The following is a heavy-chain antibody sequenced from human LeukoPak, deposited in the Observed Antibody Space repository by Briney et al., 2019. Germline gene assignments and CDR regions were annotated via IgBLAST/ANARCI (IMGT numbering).Heavy chain of an antibody. CDR3: ARGGYSFAI. D-gene: IGHD5-18*01. J-gene: IGHJ4*02. CDR2: IYDSGST. Sequence: SETLSLTCAVSGGSINNYYWSWIRQPPGKGLEWIGYIYDSGSTNYNPSLQSRVTTSLDTSKNQFSLKLSSVTAADTAVFYCARGGYSFAIWGQGTLVTVSS. CDR1: GGSINNYY. V-gene: IGHV4-59*01.